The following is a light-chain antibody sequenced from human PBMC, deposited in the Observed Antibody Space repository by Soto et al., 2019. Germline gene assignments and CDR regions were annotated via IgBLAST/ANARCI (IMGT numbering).Light chain of an antibody. CDR2: GAS. Sequence: EIVLTQSPGTLSLSPGERATLSCRASQSVSSNYLAWYQQKPGQAPRLLIYGASSRATGIPDRFSGSGSGAGFTLTISRLEPEDFAMYYCQQYGSSPRTFGQGTKVEIK. J-gene: IGKJ1*01. V-gene: IGKV3-20*01. CDR1: QSVSSNY. CDR3: QQYGSSPRT.